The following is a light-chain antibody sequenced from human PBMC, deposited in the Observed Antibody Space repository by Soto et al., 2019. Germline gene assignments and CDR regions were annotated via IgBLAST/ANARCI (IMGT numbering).Light chain of an antibody. V-gene: IGLV2-14*01. Sequence: QSALTQPASVSGSPGQSITISCTGTSSDVGGYNYVSWYQQHPGKAPKLIIYEVSNRPSGVSNHFSGSKSGNTASLTISGLHAEDEADYYCNSYTSKSTGVFGTGTKLTVL. CDR3: NSYTSKSTGV. J-gene: IGLJ1*01. CDR2: EVS. CDR1: SSDVGGYNY.